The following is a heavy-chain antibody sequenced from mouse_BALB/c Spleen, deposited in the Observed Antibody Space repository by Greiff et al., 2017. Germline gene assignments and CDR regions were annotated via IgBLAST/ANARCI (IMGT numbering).Heavy chain of an antibody. Sequence: VKLQESGAELVRPGSSVKISCKASGYAFSSYWMNWVKQRPGQGLEWIGQIYPGDGDTNYNGKFKGKATLTADKSSSTAYMQLSSLTSEDSAVYFCARAYYGNYKDYWGQGTTLTVSS. D-gene: IGHD2-10*01. J-gene: IGHJ2*01. V-gene: IGHV1-80*01. CDR2: IYPGDGDT. CDR1: GYAFSSYW. CDR3: ARAYYGNYKDY.